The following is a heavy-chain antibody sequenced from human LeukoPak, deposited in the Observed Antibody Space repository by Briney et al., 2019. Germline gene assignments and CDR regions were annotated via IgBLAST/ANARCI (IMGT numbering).Heavy chain of an antibody. Sequence: SETLSLTCTVSGYSISSGYYWGWIRQPPGKGLEWIGSIYHSGSTNYNPSLKCRVTISVDTSKNQFSLKLSSVTAADTAVYYCARGLLYCTNGVCYREGYYYYYYYMDVWGKGTTVTVSS. CDR2: IYHSGST. J-gene: IGHJ6*03. D-gene: IGHD2-8*01. V-gene: IGHV4-38-2*02. CDR3: ARGLLYCTNGVCYREGYYYYYYYMDV. CDR1: GYSISSGYY.